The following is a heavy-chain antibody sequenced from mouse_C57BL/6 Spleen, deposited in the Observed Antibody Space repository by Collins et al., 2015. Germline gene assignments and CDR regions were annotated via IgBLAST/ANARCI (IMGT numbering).Heavy chain of an antibody. D-gene: IGHD3-1*01. V-gene: IGHV1-59*01. CDR3: ARRAGSYYYAMDY. Sequence: QVQLQQPGAELVRPGTSVKLSCKASGYTFTSYWMHWVKQRPGQGLERIGVIDPSDSYTNYNQKFKGKATLTVDTSSSTAYMQLSSLTSEDSAVYYCARRAGSYYYAMDYWGQGTSVTVSS. J-gene: IGHJ4*01. CDR2: IDPSDSYT. CDR1: GYTFTSYW.